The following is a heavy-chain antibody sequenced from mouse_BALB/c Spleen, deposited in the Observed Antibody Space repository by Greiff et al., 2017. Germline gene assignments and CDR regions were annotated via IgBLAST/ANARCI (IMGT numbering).Heavy chain of an antibody. V-gene: IGHV4-1*02. CDR3: ASRGSYGYDAGYAMDY. D-gene: IGHD2-2*01. J-gene: IGHJ4*01. CDR1: GFAFSRYW. CDR2: INPDSSTI. Sequence: EVKLQESGGGLVQPGGSLKLSCAASGFAFSRYWMSWVRQAPGKGLEWIGEINPDSSTINYTPSLKDKFIISRDNAKNTLYLQMSKVISEDTALYYCASRGSYGYDAGYAMDYWGQGTSVTVSS.